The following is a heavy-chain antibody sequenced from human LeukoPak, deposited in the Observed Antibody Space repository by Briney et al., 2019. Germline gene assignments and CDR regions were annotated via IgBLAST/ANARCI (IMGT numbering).Heavy chain of an antibody. V-gene: IGHV4-59*01. D-gene: IGHD2-21*01. CDR2: IYYSGST. J-gene: IGHJ4*02. Sequence: SETLSLTCTVSGGSISSYYWSWIRQPPGKGLEWIGYIYYSGSTNYNPSLKTRVTISVDTSKNQFSLKLSSVTAADTAVYYCERTPPDCRGDCYDGVFDFWGQGTLVTVSS. CDR1: GGSISSYY. CDR3: ERTPPDCRGDCYDGVFDF.